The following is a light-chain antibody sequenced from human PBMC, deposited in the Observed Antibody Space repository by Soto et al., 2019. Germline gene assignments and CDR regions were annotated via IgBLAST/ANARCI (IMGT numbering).Light chain of an antibody. V-gene: IGLV2-8*01. J-gene: IGLJ1*01. CDR3: KSYAGSNTYA. Sequence: QSVLTQPPSASGSPGQSVTISCTGTKSDIGVYDFVSWYQHHPGKAPRLIIYEVVQRPSGVPDRFSGSKSGNTASLTVSGLQAADEADYFCKSYAGSNTYAFGSGTKVNVL. CDR2: EVV. CDR1: KSDIGVYDF.